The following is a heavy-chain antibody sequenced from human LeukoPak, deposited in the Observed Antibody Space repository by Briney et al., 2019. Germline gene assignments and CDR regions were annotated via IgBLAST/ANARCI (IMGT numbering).Heavy chain of an antibody. CDR1: GGSISSGGYY. CDR3: ARVGGSGSYYYYYGMDV. Sequence: SETLSLACTVSGGSISSGGYYWSWIRQHPGKGLEWIGYIYYSGSTYYNPSLKSRVTISVDTSKNQFSLKLSSATAADTAVYYCARVGGSGSYYYYYGMDVWGQGTTVTVSS. CDR2: IYYSGST. J-gene: IGHJ6*02. V-gene: IGHV4-31*03. D-gene: IGHD3-10*01.